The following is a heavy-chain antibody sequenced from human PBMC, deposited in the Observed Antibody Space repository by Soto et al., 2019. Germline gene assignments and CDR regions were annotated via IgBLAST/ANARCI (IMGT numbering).Heavy chain of an antibody. D-gene: IGHD6-6*01. CDR2: ISYDGSNK. J-gene: IGHJ5*02. V-gene: IGHV3-30-3*01. CDR3: ARGSALRAFDP. CDR1: GFIFSSYA. Sequence: QVQLVESGGGVVQPGRSLRLSCAASGFIFSSYAMHWVRQAPGKGLEWVALISYDGSNKYYADSVKGRYTISRDNSKNTLYLQMNSLRAEDTAVYYCARGSALRAFDPWGQGTLVTVSS.